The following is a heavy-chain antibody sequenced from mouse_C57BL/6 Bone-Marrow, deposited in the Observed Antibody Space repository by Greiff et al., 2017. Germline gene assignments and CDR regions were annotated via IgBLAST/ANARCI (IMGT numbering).Heavy chain of an antibody. V-gene: IGHV14-4*01. D-gene: IGHD2-5*01. CDR1: GFNIKDDY. CDR2: IDPENGDT. J-gene: IGHJ4*01. Sequence: VQLKQSGAELVRPGASVKLSCTASGFNIKDDYMHWVKQRPEQGLEWIGWIDPENGDTEYASKVQGQATITADTSSNTAYLQLSSLTSEDTAVYYCTRAYYSNYHSYAMDYWGQGTSVTVSS. CDR3: TRAYYSNYHSYAMDY.